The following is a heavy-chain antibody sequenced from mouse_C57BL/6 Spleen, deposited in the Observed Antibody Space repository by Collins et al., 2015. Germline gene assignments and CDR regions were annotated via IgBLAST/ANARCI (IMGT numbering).Heavy chain of an antibody. CDR2: IYPGSGST. Sequence: YTFTSHWITWVKQRPGQGLEWIGDIYPGSGSTNYNEKFKSKATLTVDTSSSTAYMQLSSLTSEDSAVYYCAREDYYGSSRYFDVWGTGTTVTVSS. D-gene: IGHD1-1*01. CDR3: AREDYYGSSRYFDV. V-gene: IGHV1-55*01. CDR1: YTFTSHW. J-gene: IGHJ1*03.